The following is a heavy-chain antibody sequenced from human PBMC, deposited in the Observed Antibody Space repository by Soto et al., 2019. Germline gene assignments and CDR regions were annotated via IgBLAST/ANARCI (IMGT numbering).Heavy chain of an antibody. D-gene: IGHD4-17*01. CDR1: GFTFGDYA. J-gene: IGHJ4*02. CDR2: IRSKAYGGTT. CDR3: TRDWAVTTVVGAY. V-gene: IGHV3-49*03. Sequence: GGSLRLSCSGSGFTFGDYAMSWFRQAPGKGLEWVGFIRSKAYGGTTEYAASVKGRFTISRDDSKSIAYLQMNSLKTEDTAVYYCTRDWAVTTVVGAYWGQGTLVTVSS.